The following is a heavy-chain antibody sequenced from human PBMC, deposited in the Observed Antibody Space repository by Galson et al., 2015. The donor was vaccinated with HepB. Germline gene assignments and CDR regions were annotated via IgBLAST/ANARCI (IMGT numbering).Heavy chain of an antibody. J-gene: IGHJ4*02. CDR2: IYYSGST. Sequence: TLSLTCTVSGGSISSGGYYWSWIRQHPGKGLEWIGYIYYSGSTYYNPSLKSRVTISVDTSKNQFSLKLSSVTAADTAVYYCARGSPDYDFWSGYYKPHYYFDYWGQGTLVTVSS. CDR1: GGSISSGGYY. V-gene: IGHV4-31*03. CDR3: ARGSPDYDFWSGYYKPHYYFDY. D-gene: IGHD3-3*01.